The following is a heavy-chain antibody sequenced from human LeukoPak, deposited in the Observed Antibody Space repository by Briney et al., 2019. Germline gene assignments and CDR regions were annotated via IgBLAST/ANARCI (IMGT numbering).Heavy chain of an antibody. CDR2: IYYSGST. Sequence: SETLSLTCTVSGGSISSGDYYWRWLRQPPGTGLEWIGYIYYSGSTYYNPSLKSRVTISVDTSKNQFSLKLSSVTAADTAVYYCARASGYSAEWGQRTLVTVSS. CDR1: GGSISSGDYY. D-gene: IGHD5-18*01. J-gene: IGHJ4*02. CDR3: ARASGYSAE. V-gene: IGHV4-30-4*08.